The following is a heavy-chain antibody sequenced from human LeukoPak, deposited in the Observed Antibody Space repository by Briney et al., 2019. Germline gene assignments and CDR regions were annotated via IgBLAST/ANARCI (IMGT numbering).Heavy chain of an antibody. CDR1: GGSISSYY. CDR2: INHSGST. CDR3: ARGHTAVDY. J-gene: IGHJ4*02. D-gene: IGHD5-18*01. V-gene: IGHV4-34*01. Sequence: PSETLSLTCTVSGGSISSYYWSWIRQPPGKGLEWIGEINHSGSTNYNPSLKSRVTISVDTSKNQFSLKLSSVTAADTAVYYCARGHTAVDYWGQGTLVTVSS.